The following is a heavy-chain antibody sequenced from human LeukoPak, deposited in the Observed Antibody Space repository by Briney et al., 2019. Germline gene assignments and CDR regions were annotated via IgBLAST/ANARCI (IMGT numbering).Heavy chain of an antibody. CDR2: INPNSGGT. V-gene: IGHV1-2*02. J-gene: IGHJ4*02. CDR3: ATVSERYSSHDY. D-gene: IGHD6-13*01. Sequence: EASVKVSCKASGYTFTGYYMHWVRQAPGQGLEWMGWINPNSGGTNYAQKFQGRVTMTRDTSISTAYMELSRLRSDDTAVYYCATVSERYSSHDYCGQGTLVTVSS. CDR1: GYTFTGYY.